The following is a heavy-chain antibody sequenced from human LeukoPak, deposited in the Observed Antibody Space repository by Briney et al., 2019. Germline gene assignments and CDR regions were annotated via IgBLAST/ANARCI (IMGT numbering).Heavy chain of an antibody. J-gene: IGHJ6*02. Sequence: GASVRVSCKASGYTFTGYYMHWVRQAPGQGLEWMGRINPNSGGTNYAQKFQGRVTMTRDTSISTAYMELSRLRSDDTAVYYCARAYNWNDYYYYGMDVWGQGTTATVSS. D-gene: IGHD1-1*01. V-gene: IGHV1-2*06. CDR1: GYTFTGYY. CDR2: INPNSGGT. CDR3: ARAYNWNDYYYYGMDV.